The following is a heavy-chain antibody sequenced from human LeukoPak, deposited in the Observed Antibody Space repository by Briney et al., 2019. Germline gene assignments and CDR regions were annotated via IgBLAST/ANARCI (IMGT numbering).Heavy chain of an antibody. J-gene: IGHJ3*02. D-gene: IGHD4-17*01. V-gene: IGHV3-21*01. CDR1: GFTFSSYS. CDR2: ISSSSSYI. Sequence: AGGSLRLSCAASGFTFSSYSMNWVRQAPGKGLEWVSSISSSSSYIYYADSVKGRFTISRDNAKNSLYLQMNSLRAEDTAVYYCAKAGMTTVTTHAFDIWGQGTMVTVSS. CDR3: AKAGMTTVTTHAFDI.